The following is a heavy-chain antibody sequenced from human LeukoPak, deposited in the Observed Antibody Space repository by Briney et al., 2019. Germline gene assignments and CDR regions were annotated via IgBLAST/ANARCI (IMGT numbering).Heavy chain of an antibody. CDR1: GFSFSSYG. J-gene: IGHJ4*02. CDR3: ARDRGYYDSSGYHQYYYFDY. CDR2: IRSDGSNK. Sequence: GGSLRLSCAGSGFSFSSYGMHWVRQAPGKGLEWMAFIRSDGSNKYYADSVKGRFTISRDNSKNTLYLQMNSLRAEDTAVYYCARDRGYYDSSGYHQYYYFDYWGQGTLVTVSS. D-gene: IGHD3-22*01. V-gene: IGHV3-30*02.